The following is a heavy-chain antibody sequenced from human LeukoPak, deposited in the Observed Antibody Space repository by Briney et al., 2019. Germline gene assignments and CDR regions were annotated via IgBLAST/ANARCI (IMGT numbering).Heavy chain of an antibody. D-gene: IGHD3-16*01. CDR1: GYTFITYD. J-gene: IGHJ4*02. V-gene: IGHV1-46*01. Sequence: ASVKVSCKASGYTFITYDIHWVRQAPGRGLEWMAIINPSVGGTSFAPQFQGRVTMTRDTSTSTVYMELSSLISEDTAVYYCASRLITAGADYWGQGTLVTVAS. CDR3: ASRLITAGADY. CDR2: INPSVGGT.